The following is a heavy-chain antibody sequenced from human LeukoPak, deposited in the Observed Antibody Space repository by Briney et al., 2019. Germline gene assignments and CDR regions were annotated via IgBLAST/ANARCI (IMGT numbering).Heavy chain of an antibody. CDR3: TRESPYSARGQPSDY. CDR2: ISGSSGTI. CDR1: GFTFRSHS. D-gene: IGHD6-6*01. Sequence: QAGGSLRLSCTASGFTFRSHSMIWVRQAPGKGLEWISYISGSSGTIYYADSVKGRFIISRDNDKNSLYLQMNSLRAEDTAVYYCTRESPYSARGQPSDYWGQGTLVTVSS. V-gene: IGHV3-48*01. J-gene: IGHJ4*02.